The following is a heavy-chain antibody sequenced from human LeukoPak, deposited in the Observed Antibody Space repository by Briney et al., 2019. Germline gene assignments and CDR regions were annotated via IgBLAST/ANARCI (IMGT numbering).Heavy chain of an antibody. V-gene: IGHV4-30-2*01. J-gene: IGHJ4*02. CDR3: VRKRDYGYFDY. CDR1: GASISSNGYF. Sequence: PSETLSLTCAVSGASISSNGYFWSWIRQPPGKGLDWIGHISHTGTTYYNSSLQGRVTISADRSKNQFSLNLSSVTAADTAVYYCVRKRDYGYFDYWGQGTLVTVSS. CDR2: ISHTGTT. D-gene: IGHD4-17*01.